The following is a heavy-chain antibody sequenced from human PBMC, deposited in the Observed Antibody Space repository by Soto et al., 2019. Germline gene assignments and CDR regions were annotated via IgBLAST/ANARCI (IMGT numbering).Heavy chain of an antibody. CDR3: AREDPGCGWNYYYYYCMDL. J-gene: IGHJ6*02. Sequence: QVQLVQSGAEVKKPGSSVKVSCKASGGTFSSYAISWVRQAPGQGLEWMGGIIPIFGTANYAQKFQGRVTITADESTSTAYMELSSMRSEDTAVYYCAREDPGCGWNYYYYYCMDLRGQGTTVTASS. CDR2: IIPIFGTA. D-gene: IGHD1-26*01. CDR1: GGTFSSYA. V-gene: IGHV1-69*01.